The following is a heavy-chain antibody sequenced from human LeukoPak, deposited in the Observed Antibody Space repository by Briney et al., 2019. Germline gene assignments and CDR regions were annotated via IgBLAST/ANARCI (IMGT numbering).Heavy chain of an antibody. V-gene: IGHV1-18*04. D-gene: IGHD3-10*01. CDR2: ISAYNGNR. CDR1: GYTFTSYG. CDR3: ARAAVRGVIRKYNWFDP. J-gene: IGHJ5*02. Sequence: ASVKVSCKASGYTFTSYGISWVRQAPGQGLEWMGWISAYNGNRNYAQKLQGRVTMTTDTSTSTAYMELRSLRSDDTAVYYCARAAVRGVIRKYNWFDPWGQGTLVTVSS.